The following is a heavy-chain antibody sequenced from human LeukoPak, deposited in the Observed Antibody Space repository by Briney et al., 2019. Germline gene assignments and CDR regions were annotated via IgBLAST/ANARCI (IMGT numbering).Heavy chain of an antibody. D-gene: IGHD1-26*01. J-gene: IGHJ4*02. CDR3: AREADSGSYYVTYYFDY. CDR2: ISGSGGST. CDR1: GFTFSSYA. Sequence: GGSLRLSCAASGFTFSSYAMSWVRQAPGKGLEWVSAISGSGGSTYYADSVKGRFTISRDNSKNTLYLQMNSLRAEDTAVYYCAREADSGSYYVTYYFDYWGQGTLVTVSS. V-gene: IGHV3-23*01.